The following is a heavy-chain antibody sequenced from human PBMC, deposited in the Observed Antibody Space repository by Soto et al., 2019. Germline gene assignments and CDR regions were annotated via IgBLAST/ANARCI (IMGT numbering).Heavy chain of an antibody. J-gene: IGHJ4*02. V-gene: IGHV3-53*01. CDR3: AREDYYDSSGYYGY. CDR2: IYSGGST. D-gene: IGHD3-22*01. CDR1: GFTVSSNY. Sequence: SLILSCAASGFTVSSNYMSWVRQAPGKGLEWVSVIYSGGSTYYADSVKGRFTISRDNSKNTLYLQMNSLRAEDTAVYYCAREDYYDSSGYYGYWGQGTLVTVSS.